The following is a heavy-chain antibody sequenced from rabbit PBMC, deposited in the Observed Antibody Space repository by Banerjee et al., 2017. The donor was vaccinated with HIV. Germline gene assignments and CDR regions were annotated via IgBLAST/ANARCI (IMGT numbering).Heavy chain of an antibody. CDR1: GFSLSNNYV. D-gene: IGHD4-1*01. Sequence: QSLQESGGGLFQPGGSLALTCKASGFSLSNNYVMCWVRQAPGKGLEWIACINTISGDTVYATWAKGRFTISKASWTTVTLQMTSLTAADTASYFCARDLAGVIGWNLNLWGPGTRVTVS. V-gene: IGHV1S40*01. J-gene: IGHJ4*01. CDR3: ARDLAGVIGWNLNL. CDR2: INTISGDT.